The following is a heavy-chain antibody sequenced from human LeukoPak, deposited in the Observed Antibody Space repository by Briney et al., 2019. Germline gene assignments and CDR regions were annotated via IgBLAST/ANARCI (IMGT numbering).Heavy chain of an antibody. CDR1: GFTFSSYG. D-gene: IGHD1-20*01. J-gene: IGHJ4*02. Sequence: GGSLRLSCAASGFTFSSYGMHWVRQAPGKGLEWAAFIRYDGSNKYYADSVKGRFTISRDNSKNTLYLQMNSLRAEDTAVYYCAKVTAGVLRYFDYWGQGTLVTVSS. CDR2: IRYDGSNK. V-gene: IGHV3-30*02. CDR3: AKVTAGVLRYFDY.